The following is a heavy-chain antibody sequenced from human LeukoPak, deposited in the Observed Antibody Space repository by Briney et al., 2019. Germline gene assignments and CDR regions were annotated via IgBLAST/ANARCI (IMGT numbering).Heavy chain of an antibody. CDR2: ITNSGSAV. CDR1: GFTFSSYG. V-gene: IGHV3-48*04. CDR3: ARGHWGLDN. J-gene: IGHJ4*02. Sequence: PGGSLRLSCAASGFTFSSYGMSWVRQAPGKGLEWVSYITNSGSAVEYADSVKGRFTMSRDNGQNSLYLQMNSLRPDDTAIYYCARGHWGLDNWGQGTLVTVSS. D-gene: IGHD7-27*01.